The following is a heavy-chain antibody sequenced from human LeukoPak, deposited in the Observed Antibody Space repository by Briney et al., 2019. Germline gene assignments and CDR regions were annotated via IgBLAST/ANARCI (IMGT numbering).Heavy chain of an antibody. CDR2: ISSTSSYI. Sequence: GGSLRLSCAASGFTVSSYSMNWVRQAPGKGLEWVSSISSTSSYIYYADSVKGRFTISRDNAKNSLYLQMNSLRAEDTAVYYCARDHSSDWFYWFDPWGQGTLVTVSS. CDR3: ARDHSSDWFYWFDP. CDR1: GFTVSSYS. D-gene: IGHD6-19*01. V-gene: IGHV3-21*04. J-gene: IGHJ5*02.